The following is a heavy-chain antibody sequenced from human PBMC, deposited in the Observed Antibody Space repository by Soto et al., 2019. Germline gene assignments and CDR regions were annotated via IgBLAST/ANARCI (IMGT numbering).Heavy chain of an antibody. CDR2: ISSSSSYI. Sequence: GGSLRLSCAASGFTFSSSSMNWIRQAPGKGLEWVSSISSSSSYIYYADSVKGRFTISRDNAKNSLYLQMNSLRAEDTAVYYCARSGYCSSTSFYTVPSYYFDYWGQGTLVTVSS. CDR1: GFTFSSSS. V-gene: IGHV3-21*01. J-gene: IGHJ4*02. D-gene: IGHD2-2*02. CDR3: ARSGYCSSTSFYTVPSYYFDY.